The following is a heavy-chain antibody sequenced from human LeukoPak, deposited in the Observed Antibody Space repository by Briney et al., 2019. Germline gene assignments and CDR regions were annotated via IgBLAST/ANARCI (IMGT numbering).Heavy chain of an antibody. D-gene: IGHD3-3*01. CDR1: GFTFSSYW. CDR3: ARSYDFWSGCYFPYFDY. Sequence: GGSLRLSCAASGFTFSSYWMSWVRQAPGKGLEWVANIKQDGSEKYYVDSVKGRFTISRDNAKNSLYLQMNSLRAEDTAVYYCARSYDFWSGCYFPYFDYWGQGTLVTVSS. V-gene: IGHV3-7*01. CDR2: IKQDGSEK. J-gene: IGHJ4*02.